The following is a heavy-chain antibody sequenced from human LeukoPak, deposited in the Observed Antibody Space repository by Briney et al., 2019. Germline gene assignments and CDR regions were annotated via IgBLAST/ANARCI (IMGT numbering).Heavy chain of an antibody. Sequence: ASVKVSCKASGYTFTGYYMHWVRQAPGQGLEWMGWINPNSGGTNYAQKFQGRVTMTRDTSISTAYMGLSRLRSDDTAVYYCAREAFSRITIFGVADWGQGTLVTVSS. CDR3: AREAFSRITIFGVAD. V-gene: IGHV1-2*02. CDR1: GYTFTGYY. CDR2: INPNSGGT. D-gene: IGHD3-3*01. J-gene: IGHJ4*02.